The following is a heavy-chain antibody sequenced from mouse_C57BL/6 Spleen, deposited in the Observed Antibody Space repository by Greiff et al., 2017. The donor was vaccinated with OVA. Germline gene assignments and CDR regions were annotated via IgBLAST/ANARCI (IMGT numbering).Heavy chain of an antibody. D-gene: IGHD1-1*01. V-gene: IGHV1-76*01. Sequence: QVQLQQSGAELVRPGASVKLSCKASGYTFTDYYINWVKQRPGQGLEWIARIYPGSGNTYYNEKFKGKATLTAEKSSSTAYMQLSSLTSEDSAVYFCARGDGTTVADWGQGTTLTVSS. CDR2: IYPGSGNT. J-gene: IGHJ2*01. CDR3: ARGDGTTVAD. CDR1: GYTFTDYY.